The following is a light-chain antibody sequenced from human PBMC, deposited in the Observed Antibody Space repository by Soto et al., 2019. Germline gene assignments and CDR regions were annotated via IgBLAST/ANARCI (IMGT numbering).Light chain of an antibody. Sequence: VLTQSPLSLPVTPGQPSTLSCSSSQSVSSDLAWYQQQPGQAPRLLIYDASNRATGIPARFSGSGSGTDFTLTISSLEPEDSAIYYCQQRNIWPPVTFGQGTRLEI. CDR1: QSVSSD. CDR3: QQRNIWPPVT. CDR2: DAS. V-gene: IGKV3-11*01. J-gene: IGKJ5*01.